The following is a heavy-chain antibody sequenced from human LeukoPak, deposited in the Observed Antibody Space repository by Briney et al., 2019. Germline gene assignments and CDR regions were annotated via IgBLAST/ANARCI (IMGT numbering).Heavy chain of an antibody. J-gene: IGHJ4*02. CDR1: GVSISSYG. V-gene: IGHV3-30*03. CDR3: ASGTSFDC. CDR2: ISYDGSNK. Sequence: GRSLRLSCAASGVSISSYGMHWCRHAPRKGLEWVAVISYDGSNKYYADSVKGRFTISRDNSKNTLYLQMNSPRAEDTAVYYCASGTSFDCWGQGTLVTVSS.